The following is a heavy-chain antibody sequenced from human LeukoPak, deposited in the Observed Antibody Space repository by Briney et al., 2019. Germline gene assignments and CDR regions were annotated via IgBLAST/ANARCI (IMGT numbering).Heavy chain of an antibody. D-gene: IGHD6-13*01. CDR2: IYYSGGT. J-gene: IGHJ4*02. Sequence: SETLSLTCTVSGGSISSSSYYWGWIRQPPGKGLEWIGSIYYSGGTYYNPSLKSRVTISVDTSKNQFSLKLSSVTAADTAVYYCARRLSTYSSTPYFDYWGQGTLVTVSS. CDR1: GGSISSSSYY. CDR3: ARRLSTYSSTPYFDY. V-gene: IGHV4-39*01.